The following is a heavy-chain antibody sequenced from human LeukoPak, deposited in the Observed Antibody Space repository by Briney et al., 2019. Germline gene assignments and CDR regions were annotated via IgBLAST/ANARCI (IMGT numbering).Heavy chain of an antibody. Sequence: SETLSLTCTVSGGSISSYYCSWIRQPPGKGLEWIGYIYYSGSTNYNPSLKSRVTISVDTSKNQFSLKLSSVTAADTAVYYCARLYGQYDSSGYYSPFDYWGQGTLVTVSS. D-gene: IGHD3-22*01. CDR1: GGSISSYY. V-gene: IGHV4-59*08. CDR2: IYYSGST. CDR3: ARLYGQYDSSGYYSPFDY. J-gene: IGHJ4*02.